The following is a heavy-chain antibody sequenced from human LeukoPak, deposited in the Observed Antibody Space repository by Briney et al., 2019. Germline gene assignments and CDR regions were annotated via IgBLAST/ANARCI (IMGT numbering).Heavy chain of an antibody. Sequence: GGSLRLSCAASGFTFSSYAMHWVRQALGKGLEWVAVISYDGSNKYYADSVKGRFTISRDNSKNTLYLQMNSLRAEDTAVYYCAREGIDILTGYYENNWFDPWGQGTLVTVSS. V-gene: IGHV3-30*04. D-gene: IGHD3-9*01. CDR2: ISYDGSNK. CDR1: GFTFSSYA. CDR3: AREGIDILTGYYENNWFDP. J-gene: IGHJ5*02.